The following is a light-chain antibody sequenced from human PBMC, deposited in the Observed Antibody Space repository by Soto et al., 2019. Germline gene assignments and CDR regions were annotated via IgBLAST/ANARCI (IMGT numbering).Light chain of an antibody. V-gene: IGKV1-39*01. CDR1: LSISSD. Sequence: DIQMTQSPSSLSASVGDRVTITCRASLSISSDLNWYQQKPGKAPKVLIFGASSLQSGVPSRFSGSGSGTDFTLTISSLQPEDFATYYCQQSYTTPRTFGQGTKLEIK. CDR2: GAS. CDR3: QQSYTTPRT. J-gene: IGKJ2*01.